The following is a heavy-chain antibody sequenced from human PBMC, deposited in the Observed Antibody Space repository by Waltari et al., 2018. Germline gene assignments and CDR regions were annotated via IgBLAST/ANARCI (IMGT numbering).Heavy chain of an antibody. D-gene: IGHD4-17*01. CDR2: ISSSSSYI. Sequence: EVQLVESGGGLVKPGGSLRLSCAASGFTFSSYSMTWARQAPGKGLEWVSSISSSSSYIYYADSVKGRFTISRDNAKNSLYLQMNSLRAEDTAVYYCAREPTGGMDVWGQGTTVTVSS. J-gene: IGHJ6*02. CDR3: AREPTGGMDV. CDR1: GFTFSSYS. V-gene: IGHV3-21*01.